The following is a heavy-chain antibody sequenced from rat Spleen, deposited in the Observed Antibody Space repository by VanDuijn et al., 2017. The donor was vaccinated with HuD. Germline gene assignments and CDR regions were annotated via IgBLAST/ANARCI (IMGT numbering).Heavy chain of an antibody. D-gene: IGHD4-3*01. J-gene: IGHJ2*01. V-gene: IGHV5-29*01. Sequence: EVQLVESGGGLVQPGRSLKLSCAASGFTLSDYYMAWVRQAPTKGLEWVATINYDGSSTYYRDSVKGRFTISRDNAKSTLYLQMDSLRSEDTATYYCTREFWAPDYWGPGVMVTVSS. CDR3: TREFWAPDY. CDR1: GFTLSDYY. CDR2: INYDGSST.